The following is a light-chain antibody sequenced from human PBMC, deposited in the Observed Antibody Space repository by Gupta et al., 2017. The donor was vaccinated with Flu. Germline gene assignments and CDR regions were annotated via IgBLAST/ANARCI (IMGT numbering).Light chain of an antibody. CDR1: SSDVGGYNY. V-gene: IGLV2-8*01. J-gene: IGLJ1*01. CDR2: EVY. CDR3: SSYAGSNNYV. Sequence: QSALTQPPSASGSPGQSVAISCTGTSSDVGGYNYVSWYQQHPGKAPKLIIYEVYKRPSDIPDRFSGSKSGNTASLTVSWLQAEDEADYYCSSYAGSNNYVFGTGTKVTVL.